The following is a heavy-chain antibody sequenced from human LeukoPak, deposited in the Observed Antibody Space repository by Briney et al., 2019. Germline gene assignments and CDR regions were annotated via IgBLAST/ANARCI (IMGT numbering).Heavy chain of an antibody. CDR2: INPNSGGT. D-gene: IGHD3-10*01. CDR3: ARKRWFGELSSDY. CDR1: GYTFTGYY. V-gene: IGHV1-2*02. J-gene: IGHJ4*02. Sequence: ASVKVSCKASGYTFTGYYMHWVRQAPGQGLEWMGWINPNSGGTNYAQKFQGRVTTTRDTSISTAYMELSRLRSDDTAVYYCARKRWFGELSSDYWGQGTLVTVSS.